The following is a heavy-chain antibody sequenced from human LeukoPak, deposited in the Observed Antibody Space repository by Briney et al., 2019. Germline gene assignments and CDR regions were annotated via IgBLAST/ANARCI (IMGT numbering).Heavy chain of an antibody. CDR3: ARSSRELRGYAPWEVMPPFDY. Sequence: PSETLSLTCAVSGGSISSNNWWSWVRQAPGKGLEWVSYISSSSNTIYYADSVKGRFTISRDNAKNSLYLQMNSLRAEDTAVYYCARSSRELRGYAPWEVMPPFDYWGQGTLVTVSS. CDR1: GGSISSNN. V-gene: IGHV3-48*01. J-gene: IGHJ4*02. CDR2: ISSSSNTI. D-gene: IGHD4-23*01.